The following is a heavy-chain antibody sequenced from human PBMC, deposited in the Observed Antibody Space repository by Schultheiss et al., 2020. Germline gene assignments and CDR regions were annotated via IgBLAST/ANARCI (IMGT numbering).Heavy chain of an antibody. J-gene: IGHJ4*02. CDR3: ASIGGELFDY. CDR1: GYTFTSYA. Sequence: SVKVSCKASGYTFTSYAMNWVRQATGQGLEWMGWINPNSGGTNYAQKFQGRVTMTRDTSISTAYMELSRLRSDDTAVYYCASIGGELFDYWGQGTLVTVSS. D-gene: IGHD1-26*01. V-gene: IGHV1-2*02. CDR2: INPNSGGT.